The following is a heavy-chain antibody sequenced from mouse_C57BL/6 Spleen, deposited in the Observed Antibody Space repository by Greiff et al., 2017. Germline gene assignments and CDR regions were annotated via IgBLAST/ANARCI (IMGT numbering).Heavy chain of an antibody. CDR3: ARQYYA. V-gene: IGHV5-6*01. D-gene: IGHD1-1*02. Sequence: EVHLVESGGDLVKPGGSLKLSCAASGFTFSSYGMSWVRQTPDKRLEWVATISSGGSYTYYPDSVKGRFTISRDNAKNTLYLQMSSLKSEDTAMYYCARQYYAWGQGTLVTVSA. J-gene: IGHJ3*01. CDR2: ISSGGSYT. CDR1: GFTFSSYG.